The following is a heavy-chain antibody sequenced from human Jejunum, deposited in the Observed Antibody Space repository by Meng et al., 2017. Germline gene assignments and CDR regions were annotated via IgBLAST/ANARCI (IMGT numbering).Heavy chain of an antibody. J-gene: IGHJ4*02. D-gene: IGHD3-16*01. V-gene: IGHV3-74*01. CDR1: GFNFSSYW. CDR3: GRGLITFGGISIDY. CDR2: VNTDGTST. Sequence: GESLKISCAASGFNFSSYWMHWVRQAPGKGLVWVSRVNTDGTSTSYADSVKGRFTLSRDNAKNTLYLQLNSLRAEDTAVYYCGRGLITFGGISIDYWGQGSLVTVSS.